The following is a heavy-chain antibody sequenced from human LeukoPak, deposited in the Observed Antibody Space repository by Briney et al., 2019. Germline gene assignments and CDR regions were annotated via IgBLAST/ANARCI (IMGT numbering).Heavy chain of an antibody. CDR3: ARRVDYYGSGSLGY. V-gene: IGHV1-2*02. D-gene: IGHD3-10*01. J-gene: IGHJ4*02. Sequence: ASVKVSCEASGYSFTGHYMHWVRQAPGQGLEWMGWINPKSGGTNYAQELQGRVTMTTDTSTSTAYMELRSLRSDDTAVYYCARRVDYYGSGSLGYWGQGTLVTVSS. CDR1: GYSFTGHY. CDR2: INPKSGGT.